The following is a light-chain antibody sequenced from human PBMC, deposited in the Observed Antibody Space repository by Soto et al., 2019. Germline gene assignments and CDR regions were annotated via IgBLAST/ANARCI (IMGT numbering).Light chain of an antibody. CDR2: SNN. V-gene: IGLV1-44*01. Sequence: LTQPPSASGTPGQRVTISCSGSSSNIGSNTVNWYQQLPGTAPKLLIYSNNQRPSGVPDRFSGSKSGTSASLAISGLQSADEADYYCAAWDDSLNGHYVFGTGTKVTVL. CDR1: SSNIGSNT. J-gene: IGLJ1*01. CDR3: AAWDDSLNGHYV.